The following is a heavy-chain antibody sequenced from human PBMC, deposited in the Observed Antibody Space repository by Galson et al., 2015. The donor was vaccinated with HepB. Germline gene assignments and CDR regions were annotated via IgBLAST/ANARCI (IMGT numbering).Heavy chain of an antibody. CDR3: ARLRRAMTRCEDDI. V-gene: IGHV3-21*01. CDR1: GFTFSSYS. Sequence: SLRLSCAASGFTFSSYSMNWVRQAPGKGLEWVSSISSSSSYIYYADSVKGRFTISRDNDKYSLYLQMNSLRAEDTAVYYCARLRRAMTRCEDDIWGQGTMVTVSS. CDR2: ISSSSSYI. D-gene: IGHD4-17*01. J-gene: IGHJ3*02.